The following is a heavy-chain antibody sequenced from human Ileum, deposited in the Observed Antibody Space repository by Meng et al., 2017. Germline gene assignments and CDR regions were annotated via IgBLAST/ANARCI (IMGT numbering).Heavy chain of an antibody. Sequence: EVQMVESGGGLVQPGGSLSLSCAASGFILSSHWMSWVRQAPGKGLEWVAHIKPDGSREYYLDSVKGRFTISRDNAKNSLYLQMNSLRAEDTAVYFCARDSNWPLGSWGQGTLVTVSS. CDR2: IKPDGSRE. CDR1: GFILSSHW. V-gene: IGHV3-7*01. D-gene: IGHD5-24*01. J-gene: IGHJ5*02. CDR3: ARDSNWPLGS.